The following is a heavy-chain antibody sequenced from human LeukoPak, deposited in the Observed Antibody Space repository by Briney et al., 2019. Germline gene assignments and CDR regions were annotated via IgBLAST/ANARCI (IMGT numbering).Heavy chain of an antibody. J-gene: IGHJ4*02. Sequence: TAGESLKISCKGSGYSFTSYWISWVRQMPGKGLEWMGRIDPSDSYTNYSPSFQGHVTISADKSISTAYLQWSSLKASDTAMYYCARHPSDIVVVPAAIDFDYWGQGTPVTVSS. V-gene: IGHV5-10-1*01. CDR3: ARHPSDIVVVPAAIDFDY. CDR2: IDPSDSYT. D-gene: IGHD2-2*01. CDR1: GYSFTSYW.